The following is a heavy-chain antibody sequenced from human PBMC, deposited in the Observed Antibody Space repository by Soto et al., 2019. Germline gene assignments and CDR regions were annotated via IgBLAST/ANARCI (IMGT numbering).Heavy chain of an antibody. V-gene: IGHV3-21*01. CDR2: ISSSSSYI. D-gene: IGHD3-9*01. Sequence: GGSLRLSCAASGFTFSSYSMNWVRQAPGKGLEWVSSISSSSSYIYYADSVKGRFTISRDNAKNSLYLQMNSLRAEDTAVYYCARPLRYFDWLFDYWGQGTLVTVSS. CDR1: GFTFSSYS. CDR3: ARPLRYFDWLFDY. J-gene: IGHJ4*02.